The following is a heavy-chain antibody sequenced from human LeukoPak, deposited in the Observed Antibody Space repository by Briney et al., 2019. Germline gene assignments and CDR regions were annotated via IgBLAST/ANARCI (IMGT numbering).Heavy chain of an antibody. V-gene: IGHV3-53*05. CDR2: IYSGGST. D-gene: IGHD3-3*01. J-gene: IGHJ3*02. Sequence: GGSLRLSCAASGFTVSSNCMSWVRQAPGKGLEWVSVIYSGGSTYYADSVKGRFTISRDNSKNTLYVQMNSLRVEDTAIYYCAKDIGRRIFGVAYDAFDIWGQGTMLTVSS. CDR1: GFTVSSNC. CDR3: AKDIGRRIFGVAYDAFDI.